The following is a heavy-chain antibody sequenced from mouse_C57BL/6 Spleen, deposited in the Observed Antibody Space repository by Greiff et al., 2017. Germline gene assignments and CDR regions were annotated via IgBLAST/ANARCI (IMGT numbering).Heavy chain of an antibody. J-gene: IGHJ3*01. D-gene: IGHD1-1*01. Sequence: VQLVESGAELMKPGASVKLSCKASGYTFTGYWIEWVKQRPGHGLEWIGEIFPGSGSTNYNEKFKGKATFTADTSSNNAYIQLSSLSSDDSSIYYCATITAVVPYWGQGTLVTVSA. CDR2: IFPGSGST. CDR1: GYTFTGYW. CDR3: ATITAVVPY. V-gene: IGHV1-9*01.